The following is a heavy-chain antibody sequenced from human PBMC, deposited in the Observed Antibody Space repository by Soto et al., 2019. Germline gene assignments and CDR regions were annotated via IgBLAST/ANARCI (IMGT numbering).Heavy chain of an antibody. CDR2: IDWDDDDK. J-gene: IGHJ6*02. CDR3: ARTPPYGDYGAYYYGMDV. Sequence: GSGPTLVNPTQTLTLTCTFSGFSLSTSGMCVSWIRQPPGKALEWLALIDWDDDDKYYSTSLKTRLTISKDTSKNQVVLTMTNMDPVDTATYYCARTPPYGDYGAYYYGMDVWGQGTTVTVSS. V-gene: IGHV2-70*01. D-gene: IGHD4-17*01. CDR1: GFSLSTSGMC.